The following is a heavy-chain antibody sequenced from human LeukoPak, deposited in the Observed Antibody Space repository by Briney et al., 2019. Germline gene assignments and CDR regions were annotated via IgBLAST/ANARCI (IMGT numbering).Heavy chain of an antibody. V-gene: IGHV4-59*12. CDR3: ARGSRSMVRGVIDY. CDR1: GGSISSYY. J-gene: IGHJ4*02. CDR2: IYYSGST. Sequence: SETLSLTCTVSGGSISSYYWSWIRQPPGKGLEWIGYIYYSGSTNYNPSLKSRVTISVDTSKNQFSLKLSSVTAADTAVYYCARGSRSMVRGVIDYWGQGTLVTVSS. D-gene: IGHD3-10*01.